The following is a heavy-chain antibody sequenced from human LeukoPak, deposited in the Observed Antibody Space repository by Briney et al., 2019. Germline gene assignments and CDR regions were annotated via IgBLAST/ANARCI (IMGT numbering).Heavy chain of an antibody. CDR2: IYHSGST. CDR3: ARGGGATRIDY. J-gene: IGHJ4*02. V-gene: IGHV4-38-2*01. CDR1: GYSISSGYF. D-gene: IGHD5-12*01. Sequence: KTSETLSLTCAVSGYSISSGYFWGWIRQPPGKGLEWIGSIYHSGSTYYNPSLKSRVTISLNTSKNQFSLKLSSVTAADTAVYYCARGGGATRIDYWGQGTLVTVSS.